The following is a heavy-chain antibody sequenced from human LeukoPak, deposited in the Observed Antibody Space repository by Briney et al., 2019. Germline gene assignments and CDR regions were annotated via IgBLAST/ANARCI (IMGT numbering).Heavy chain of an antibody. CDR3: ARERLYGASALDY. D-gene: IGHD4-17*01. V-gene: IGHV3-74*01. Sequence: GGSLRLSCAAAGFTFKLYWMHWVRQVPGKRPVWVSRINDDGSDTIYADSVRGRFTISRDDAKNTVYLQMNSLRAEDTAVYYCARERLYGASALDYWGQGTVVTVSS. CDR1: GFTFKLYW. J-gene: IGHJ4*02. CDR2: INDDGSDT.